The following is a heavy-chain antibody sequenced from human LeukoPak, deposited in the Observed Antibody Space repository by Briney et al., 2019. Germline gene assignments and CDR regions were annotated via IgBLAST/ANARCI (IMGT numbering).Heavy chain of an antibody. D-gene: IGHD3-10*01. CDR1: GGSISSGGYY. V-gene: IGHV4-31*03. Sequence: SETPSLTCTVSGGSISSGGYYWSWIRQHPGKGLEWIGYIYYSGSTYYNPSLKSRVTISVDTSKNQFSLKLSSVTAADTAVYYCARRYGSGPYYDAFDIWGQGTMVTVSS. CDR3: ARRYGSGPYYDAFDI. J-gene: IGHJ3*02. CDR2: IYYSGST.